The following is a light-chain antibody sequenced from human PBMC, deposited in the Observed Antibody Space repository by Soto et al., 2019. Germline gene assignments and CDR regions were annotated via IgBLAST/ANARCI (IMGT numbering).Light chain of an antibody. J-gene: IGKJ3*01. CDR2: AS. CDR1: QSFSDSY. V-gene: IGKV3-20*01. CDR3: QHYGTSAL. Sequence: EIVLTQSPGTLSLSPGESATLSCRASQSFSDSYLAWYQQKPGQAPRLLIYASSRATGIPDRFSGSGSGTDFTLTISRLEPEDFAVYSCQHYGTSALFGPGTKVDIK.